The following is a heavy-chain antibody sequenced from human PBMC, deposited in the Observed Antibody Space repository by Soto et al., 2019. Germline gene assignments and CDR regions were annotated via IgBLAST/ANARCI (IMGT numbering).Heavy chain of an antibody. CDR2: ISSSSSTI. CDR1: GFTFSSYS. V-gene: IGHV3-48*02. D-gene: IGHD7-27*01. CDR3: ASAQANWGDWSSEVDAFDI. J-gene: IGHJ3*02. Sequence: GGSLRLSCAASGFTFSSYSMNWVRQAPGKGLEWVSYISSSSSTIYYADSVKGRFTISRDNAKNSLYLQMNSLRDEDTAVYYCASAQANWGDWSSEVDAFDIWGQGTMVTVSS.